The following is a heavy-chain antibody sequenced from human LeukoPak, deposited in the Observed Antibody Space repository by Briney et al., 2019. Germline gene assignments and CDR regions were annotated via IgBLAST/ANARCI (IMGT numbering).Heavy chain of an antibody. CDR1: GYTFTGYY. J-gene: IGHJ5*02. V-gene: IGHV1-2*02. D-gene: IGHD2-2*01. CDR3: ARGCQPHEFDH. CDR2: INPNSGGK. Sequence: ASVKVSCKASGYTFTGYYIHGVRQARGKGGEGMGWINPNSGGKKYAKKCQGRVTMSRDTSISTAYLELSRLRSDDTAVYYCARGCQPHEFDHWGQGTLVTVSS.